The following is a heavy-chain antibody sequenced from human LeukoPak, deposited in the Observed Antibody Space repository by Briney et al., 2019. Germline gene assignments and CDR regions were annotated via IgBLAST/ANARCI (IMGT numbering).Heavy chain of an antibody. CDR2: INHSGST. J-gene: IGHJ4*02. CDR3: ARLNGSGPKTYYFDY. Sequence: SETLSLTCAVYGGSFSGYYWSWIRQPPGKGLEWIGEINHSGSTNYNPSLKSRVTISVDTSKNQFSLKLSSVTAADTAVYYCARLNGSGPKTYYFDYWGQGTLVTVSS. CDR1: GGSFSGYY. V-gene: IGHV4-34*01. D-gene: IGHD2-15*01.